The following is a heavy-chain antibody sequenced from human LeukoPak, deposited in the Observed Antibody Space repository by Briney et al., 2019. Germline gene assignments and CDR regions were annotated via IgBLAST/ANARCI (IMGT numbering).Heavy chain of an antibody. V-gene: IGHV3-7*03. Sequence: GGSLRLSCAASGFTFSSYWMSWVRQAPGKGLEWVANIKQDGSEKYYVDSVKGRFTISRDNAKNSLYLQMNSLRAEDTAVYYCARVKDSGYYYDSSGYYSRAFGIWGQGTMVTVSS. D-gene: IGHD3-22*01. CDR2: IKQDGSEK. CDR1: GFTFSSYW. J-gene: IGHJ3*02. CDR3: ARVKDSGYYYDSSGYYSRAFGI.